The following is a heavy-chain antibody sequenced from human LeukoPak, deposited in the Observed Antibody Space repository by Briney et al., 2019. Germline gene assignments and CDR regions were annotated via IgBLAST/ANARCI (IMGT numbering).Heavy chain of an antibody. V-gene: IGHV3-30*18. CDR1: GFTFSSYG. D-gene: IGHD6-19*01. J-gene: IGHJ4*02. CDR2: ISYDGSNK. CDR3: AKGLYNSGQRGYFDY. Sequence: SGGSLRLSCAASGFTFSSYGMHWVRQAPGKGLEWVAVISYDGSNKYYADSVKGRFTISRDNSKNTLFLQMNSLRAEDTAVYYCAKGLYNSGQRGYFDYWGQGTLVTVSS.